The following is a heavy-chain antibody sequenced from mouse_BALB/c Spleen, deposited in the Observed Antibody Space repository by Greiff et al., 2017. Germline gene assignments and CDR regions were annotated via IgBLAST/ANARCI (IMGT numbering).Heavy chain of an antibody. D-gene: IGHD1-1*01. V-gene: IGHV5-6-5*01. CDR1: GFTFSSYA. J-gene: IGHJ1*01. CDR2: ISSGGST. CDR3: ARVGGSRVPYWYFDV. Sequence: EVMLVESGGGLVKPGGSLKLSCAASGFTFSSYAMSWVRQTPEKRLEWVASISSGGSTYYPDSVKGRFTISRDNARNILYLQMSSLRSEDTAMYYCARVGGSRVPYWYFDVWGAGTTVTVSS.